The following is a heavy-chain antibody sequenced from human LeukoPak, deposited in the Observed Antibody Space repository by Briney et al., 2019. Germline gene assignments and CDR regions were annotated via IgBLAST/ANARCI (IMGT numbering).Heavy chain of an antibody. J-gene: IGHJ6*03. CDR1: GGSISSYY. D-gene: IGHD2-2*01. CDR2: IYYSGNT. V-gene: IGHV4-59*01. Sequence: SETLSLTCTVSGGSISSYYWTWIRQPPGKGLEWIGYIYYSGNTNYNPSLKSRVTISIDTSKNQFSLNLSSVTAADTAVYYCARASCSSANCYYYYIDVWGKGTTVTISS. CDR3: ARASCSSANCYYYYIDV.